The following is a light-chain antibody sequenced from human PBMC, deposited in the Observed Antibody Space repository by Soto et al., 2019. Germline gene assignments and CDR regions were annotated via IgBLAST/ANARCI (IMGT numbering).Light chain of an antibody. Sequence: EIVMTQSPATLSVSPGERATLSCSASQSVSSNLAWYQQKPGQAPRLLIYGASTRATGIPARFSGSGSGTEFTLTISRLEPEDFALYYCQQYGSSAPITFGQGTKVDI. V-gene: IGKV3-15*01. CDR2: GAS. J-gene: IGKJ1*01. CDR3: QQYGSSAPIT. CDR1: QSVSSN.